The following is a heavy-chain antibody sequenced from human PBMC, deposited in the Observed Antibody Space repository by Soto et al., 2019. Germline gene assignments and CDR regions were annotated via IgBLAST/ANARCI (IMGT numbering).Heavy chain of an antibody. CDR2: ISSSSSTI. Sequence: EVQLVESGGGLVQPGGSLRLSCAASGFTFSSYSMNWVRQAPGKGLEWISYISSSSSTIYYADSVKGRFTISRDNAKNSLYLQMNSLRDEDTAVYYCARITVTTAYNWFDPWGQGTLVTVSS. V-gene: IGHV3-48*02. D-gene: IGHD4-17*01. CDR1: GFTFSSYS. CDR3: ARITVTTAYNWFDP. J-gene: IGHJ5*02.